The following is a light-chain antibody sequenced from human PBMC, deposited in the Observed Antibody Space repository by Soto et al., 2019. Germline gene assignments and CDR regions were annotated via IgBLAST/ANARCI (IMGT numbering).Light chain of an antibody. CDR1: QSVSSSY. CDR2: GTS. Sequence: EIVLTQSPGTLSLSPGERATLSCRASQSVSSSYLAWYQQKPGQAPRLLIYGTSKRATGIPDRFSGSGSVTDFTLTISRLEPEDFAVYYCQQYDRSPWTFGQGTKVEIK. J-gene: IGKJ1*01. CDR3: QQYDRSPWT. V-gene: IGKV3-20*01.